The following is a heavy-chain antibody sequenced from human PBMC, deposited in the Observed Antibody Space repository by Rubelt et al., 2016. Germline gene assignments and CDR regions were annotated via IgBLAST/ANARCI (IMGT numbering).Heavy chain of an antibody. Sequence: GGSLRLSCAASGFTVSINYITWVRQAPGKGLEWVSVIYSGGTTFYADSVKGRFTISRHNSNNTVYLQMNSLRAEDTAVYYCARGGDYGDYWGQGTLVTVSS. V-gene: IGHV3-53*04. CDR3: ARGGDYGDY. J-gene: IGHJ4*02. CDR1: GFTVSINY. CDR2: IYSGGTT.